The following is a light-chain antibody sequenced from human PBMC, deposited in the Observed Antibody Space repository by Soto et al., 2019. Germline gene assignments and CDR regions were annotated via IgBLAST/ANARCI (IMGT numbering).Light chain of an antibody. CDR2: GAS. Sequence: DIQLTQSPSFLSASVGDRVTITCRASQGIRDYLARYQQKPGKAPKLLIFGASSLQSGVPSRFNGSGSGTEFTLTISSLQPGDFATYYCQQLNSNPLTFGPGTKVDIK. V-gene: IGKV1-9*01. J-gene: IGKJ3*01. CDR3: QQLNSNPLT. CDR1: QGIRDY.